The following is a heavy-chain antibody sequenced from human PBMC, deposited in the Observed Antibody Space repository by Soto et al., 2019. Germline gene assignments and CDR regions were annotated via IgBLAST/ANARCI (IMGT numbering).Heavy chain of an antibody. V-gene: IGHV4-39*07. CDR2: INHSGST. Sequence: ETLSLTCTVSGSSISSSGYCWSWIRQPPGKGLEWIGEINHSGSTNYNPSLKSRVTISVDTSKNQFSLKLSSVTAADTAVYYCARASRVSYYYYCMDVWGQGTTVTLSS. CDR3: ARASRVSYYYYCMDV. CDR1: GSSISSSGYC. J-gene: IGHJ6*01. D-gene: IGHD2-8*01.